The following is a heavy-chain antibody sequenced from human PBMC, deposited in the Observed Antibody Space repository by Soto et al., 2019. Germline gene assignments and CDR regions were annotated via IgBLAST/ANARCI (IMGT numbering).Heavy chain of an antibody. CDR3: ARDVGPVTRWLSVSALDV. Sequence: QVQLVQSGAEVKESGASVKVSCKASGYTFTSYGISWVRQAPGQGLEWMGWTNSYYGNTYYAQNFQGRVTMTTDTSTSTAYMELRSLRSDDTAVYYCARDVGPVTRWLSVSALDVWGQGTAVTVPS. V-gene: IGHV1-18*04. CDR1: GYTFTSYG. D-gene: IGHD4-4*01. CDR2: TNSYYGNT. J-gene: IGHJ6*02.